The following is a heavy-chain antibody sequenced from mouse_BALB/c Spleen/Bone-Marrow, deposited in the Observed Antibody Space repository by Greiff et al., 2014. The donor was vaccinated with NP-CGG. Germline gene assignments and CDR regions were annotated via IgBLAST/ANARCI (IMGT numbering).Heavy chain of an antibody. Sequence: VQLQQSGTELVRPGTSVKISCKASGYAFTNYWLGWVKQRPGHGLEWIGDIYPGSGNTYYNEKFKGKATLTADKSSSTAYMQLSGLTSEDSAVYFCTRRRSLDYWGQGTTRTVSS. J-gene: IGHJ2*01. CDR2: IYPGSGNT. V-gene: IGHV1-63*01. CDR1: GYAFTNYW. CDR3: TRRRSLDY.